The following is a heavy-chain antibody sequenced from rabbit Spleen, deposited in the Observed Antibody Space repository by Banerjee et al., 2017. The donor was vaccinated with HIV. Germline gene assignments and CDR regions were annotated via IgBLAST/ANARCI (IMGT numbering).Heavy chain of an antibody. CDR2: IEGGSSTFS. CDR3: ARDLDGVIGWNFGW. CDR1: GFSFSSSPW. J-gene: IGHJ4*01. Sequence: QEQLEESGGDLVKPGASLTLTCKASGFSFSSSPWICWVRQAPGKGLEWIACIEGGSSTFSYFASWAKGRFTFSKTSSTTVTLQMTSLAVADTATYFCARDLDGVIGWNFGWWGPGTLVTVS. D-gene: IGHD1-1*01. V-gene: IGHV1S45*01.